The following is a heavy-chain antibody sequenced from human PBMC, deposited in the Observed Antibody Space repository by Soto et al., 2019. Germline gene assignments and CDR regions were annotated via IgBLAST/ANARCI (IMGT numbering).Heavy chain of an antibody. CDR2: ISGSGGRK. D-gene: IGHD2-15*01. CDR1: GFTFRSYA. Sequence: EVQLLESGGGLVQPGGSLRLSCVASGFTFRSYAMSWVRQAPGKGLEWVAAISGSGGRKYYADSVKGRFTISRDNSKNTLYLQMNSLRAEDTAVYYCAKVVVAAKDYYYGMDVWGQGTTVTVSS. V-gene: IGHV3-23*01. CDR3: AKVVVAAKDYYYGMDV. J-gene: IGHJ6*02.